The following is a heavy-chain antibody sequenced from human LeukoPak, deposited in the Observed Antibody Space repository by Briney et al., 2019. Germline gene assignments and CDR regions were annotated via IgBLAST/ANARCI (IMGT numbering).Heavy chain of an antibody. CDR1: GGSFSGYY. D-gene: IGHD3-22*01. Sequence: SETPSLTCAVYGGSFSGYYWSWIRQPPGKGLEWIGEINHSGSTNYNPSLKSRVTISVDTSKNQVSLKLSSVTAADTAVYYCARGTTMIVVVITSRAPRYFDLWGRGTLVTVSS. CDR2: INHSGST. J-gene: IGHJ2*01. CDR3: ARGTTMIVVVITSRAPRYFDL. V-gene: IGHV4-34*01.